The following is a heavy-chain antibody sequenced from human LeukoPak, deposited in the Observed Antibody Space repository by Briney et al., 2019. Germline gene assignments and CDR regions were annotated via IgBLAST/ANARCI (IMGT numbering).Heavy chain of an antibody. CDR3: AREVAIAAAGNYYYYYGMDV. D-gene: IGHD6-13*01. CDR1: GFTFSDHY. J-gene: IGHJ6*02. V-gene: IGHV3-72*01. Sequence: QPGGSLRLSCAASGFTFSDHYMDWVRQAPGKGVEWVGRTGTKANSYTTEYAASVKGRFTISRDDSKNSLYLQMNSLKTEDTAVYYCAREVAIAAAGNYYYYYGMDVWGQGTTVTVSS. CDR2: TGTKANSYTT.